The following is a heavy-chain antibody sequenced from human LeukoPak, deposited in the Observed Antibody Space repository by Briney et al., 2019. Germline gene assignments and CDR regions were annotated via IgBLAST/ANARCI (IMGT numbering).Heavy chain of an antibody. CDR2: IVVGSGNT. CDR3: AAGGPADYRSIYDYGMDF. Sequence: SVKVSCKASGFTFTTSAVQWVRQARGQRLEWIGWIVVGSGNTNYAQRFQERVTITRDMSTSTAYMELSSVRSEDTAVYYCAAGGPADYRSIYDYGMDFWGRGTTVTVSS. V-gene: IGHV1-58*01. D-gene: IGHD4-11*01. CDR1: GFTFTTSA. J-gene: IGHJ6*04.